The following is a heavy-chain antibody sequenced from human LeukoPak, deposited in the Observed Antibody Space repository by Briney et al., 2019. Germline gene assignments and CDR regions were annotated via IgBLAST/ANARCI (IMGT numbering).Heavy chain of an antibody. CDR3: ASSHSGSYYRFDY. V-gene: IGHV1-69*04. D-gene: IGHD1-26*01. J-gene: IGHJ4*02. CDR2: IIPILGIA. CDR1: GGTFSSYA. Sequence: SVKVSCKASGGTFSSYAINWVRQAPGQGLEWMGRIIPILGIANYAQKFQGRVTITADKSTSTAYMELSSLRSEDTAVYYCASSHSGSYYRFDYWGQGTLVTVSS.